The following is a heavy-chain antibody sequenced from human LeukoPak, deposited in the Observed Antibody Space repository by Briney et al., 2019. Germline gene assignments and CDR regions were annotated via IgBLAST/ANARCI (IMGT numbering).Heavy chain of an antibody. V-gene: IGHV4-30-4*08. CDR2: IYYSGST. Sequence: SETLSLTCTVSGGSISSGDYYWSWIRQPPGKGLEGIGYIYYSGSTYYNPSLKSRVTISVDTSKNQFSLKLSSVTAADTAVYYCARDSGLDSFDYWGQGTLVTVSS. D-gene: IGHD3-22*01. CDR1: GGSISSGDYY. CDR3: ARDSGLDSFDY. J-gene: IGHJ4*02.